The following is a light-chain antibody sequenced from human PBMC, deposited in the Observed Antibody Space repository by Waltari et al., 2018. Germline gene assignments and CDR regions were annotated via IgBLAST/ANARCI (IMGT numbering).Light chain of an antibody. CDR1: HLASKS. V-gene: IGLV3-21*02. CDR2: DDS. J-gene: IGLJ2*01. Sequence: SYVLTQPPSVSVAPGQAASIPCGGNHLASKSSHWYQPTPGQAPVLGVNDDSARPPGIPERFSGSNSGNTATLTIGMVEAGDEADYYCQVWDSSSHHVVFGGGTKLTVV. CDR3: QVWDSSSHHVV.